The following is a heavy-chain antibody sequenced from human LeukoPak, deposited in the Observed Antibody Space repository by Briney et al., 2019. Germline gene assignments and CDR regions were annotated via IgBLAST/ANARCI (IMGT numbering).Heavy chain of an antibody. V-gene: IGHV4-59*08. CDR3: ARRPLSGSYDY. CDR1: GGSISSYY. J-gene: IGHJ4*02. CDR2: IYYSGST. D-gene: IGHD3-10*01. Sequence: PSETLSLTCPVSGGSISSYYWSWIRQPPGKGLEWIGYIYYSGSTNYNPSLKSRVTISVDTSKNQFSLKLSSVTAADTAVYYCARRPLSGSYDYWGQGTLVTVSS.